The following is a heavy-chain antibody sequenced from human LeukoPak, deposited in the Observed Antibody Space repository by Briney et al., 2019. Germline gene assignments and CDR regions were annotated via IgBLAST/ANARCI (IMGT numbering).Heavy chain of an antibody. CDR3: AKGNSDHVRICAY. CDR2: ISGSGGSI. V-gene: IGHV3-23*01. Sequence: GGSLRLSCAASGFTFSSYAMSWVRQAPGKGLEWVSSISGSGGSIYYADSVKGRFTISRDNSKNTLYLQMNSLRAEDTAVYYCAKGNSDHVRICAYWGQGTLVTVSS. CDR1: GFTFSSYA. D-gene: IGHD1-26*01. J-gene: IGHJ4*02.